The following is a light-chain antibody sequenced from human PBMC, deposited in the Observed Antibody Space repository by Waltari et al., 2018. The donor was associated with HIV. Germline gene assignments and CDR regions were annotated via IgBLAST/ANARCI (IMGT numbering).Light chain of an antibody. Sequence: EIVMTQSPATLSVSSGERATLSCRASQSVSSNVVWYQQKPGQAPRLLIYGSSTRATGIPARFSGSGSGTEFTLTISSLQSEDFAVYYCQQYNNWPLTFGGGTKVEIK. V-gene: IGKV3-15*01. J-gene: IGKJ4*01. CDR1: QSVSSN. CDR2: GSS. CDR3: QQYNNWPLT.